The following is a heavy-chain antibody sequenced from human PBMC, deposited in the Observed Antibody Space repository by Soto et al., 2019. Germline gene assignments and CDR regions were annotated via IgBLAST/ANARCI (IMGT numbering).Heavy chain of an antibody. CDR3: AQDRWGEGSGSPDC. D-gene: IGHD3-10*01. CDR1: GFTFSIYA. J-gene: IGHJ1*01. Sequence: EGQLLESGGGLVQPGGSLRLSCAASGFTFSIYAMNWVRQTPGEGLEWVSGISNSGGSTYYADSVKGRFTISRDNSKNTLYLQINSLRAEDTAVYHCAQDRWGEGSGSPDCWGQGTLVTVSS. CDR2: ISNSGGST. V-gene: IGHV3-23*01.